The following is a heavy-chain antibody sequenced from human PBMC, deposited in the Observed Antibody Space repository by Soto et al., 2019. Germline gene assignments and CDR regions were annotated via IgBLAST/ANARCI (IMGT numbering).Heavy chain of an antibody. V-gene: IGHV4-39*01. Sequence: LTCTVSGGSISSSSYYWGWIRQPPGKGLEWIGSIYYSGSTYYNPSLKSRVTISVDTSKNQFSLKLSSVTAADTAVYYCARPRGWGGTPYYMDVWGKGTTVTVSS. CDR2: IYYSGST. J-gene: IGHJ6*03. CDR1: GGSISSSSYY. CDR3: ARPRGWGGTPYYMDV. D-gene: IGHD2-21*01.